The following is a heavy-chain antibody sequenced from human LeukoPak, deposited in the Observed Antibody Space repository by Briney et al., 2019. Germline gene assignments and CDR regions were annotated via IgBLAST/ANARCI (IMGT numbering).Heavy chain of an antibody. D-gene: IGHD6-6*01. CDR3: ARGARAAPLDY. CDR2: ISSSSSTI. J-gene: IGHJ4*02. V-gene: IGHV3-48*01. Sequence: QPGGSLRLSCAASGFTFSSYSMNWVRQAPGKGLEWVSYISSSSSTIYYADSVKGRFTISRDNAKNSLYLQMNSLRAEDTAVYYCARGARAAPLDYWGQGTLVTVSS. CDR1: GFTFSSYS.